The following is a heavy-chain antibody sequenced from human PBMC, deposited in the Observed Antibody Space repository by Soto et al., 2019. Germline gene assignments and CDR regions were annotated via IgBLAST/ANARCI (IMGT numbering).Heavy chain of an antibody. CDR2: IWYDGSNK. CDR3: ARVKEEYYYGSGSYYDAFDI. CDR1: GFTFSSYG. D-gene: IGHD3-10*01. J-gene: IGHJ3*02. Sequence: QVQLVESGGGVVQPGRSLRLSCAASGFTFSSYGMHWVRQAPGKGLEWVAVIWYDGSNKYYAEAVKGRFTISRDNSKNTLYLQMNSLRAEDTAVYYCARVKEEYYYGSGSYYDAFDIWGQGTMVTVSS. V-gene: IGHV3-33*01.